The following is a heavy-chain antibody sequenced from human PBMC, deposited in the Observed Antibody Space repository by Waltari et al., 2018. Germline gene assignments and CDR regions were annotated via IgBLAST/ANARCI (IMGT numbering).Heavy chain of an antibody. J-gene: IGHJ4*02. V-gene: IGHV3-7*04. Sequence: EVQLVESGGGLVQPGGSLRLSCAASGFTFSDYLMSWVRQAPGKGLEWVANIKQDGSEKYYVDSVKGRFTVSRVNAKNSLFLQMNSLRVEDTAVYYCVRGGVAVAGPDDYWGQGTLVTVSS. CDR1: GFTFSDYL. CDR3: VRGGVAVAGPDDY. D-gene: IGHD6-19*01. CDR2: IKQDGSEK.